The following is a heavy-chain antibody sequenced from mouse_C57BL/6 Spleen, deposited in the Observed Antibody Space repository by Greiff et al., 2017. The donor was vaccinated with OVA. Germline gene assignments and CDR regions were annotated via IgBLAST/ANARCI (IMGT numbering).Heavy chain of an antibody. CDR2: IWSGGST. V-gene: IGHV2-2*01. CDR1: GFSLTSYG. CDR3: ARNEGEDSTIVTPHYYAMDY. D-gene: IGHD2-5*01. Sequence: QVQLQQSGPGLVQPSQSLSITCTVSGFSLTSYGVHWVRQSPGKGLEWLGVIWSGGSTDYNAAFISRLSISNDNSKSQVFFKMNSLQADDTAIYYCARNEGEDSTIVTPHYYAMDYWGQGTSVTVSS. J-gene: IGHJ4*01.